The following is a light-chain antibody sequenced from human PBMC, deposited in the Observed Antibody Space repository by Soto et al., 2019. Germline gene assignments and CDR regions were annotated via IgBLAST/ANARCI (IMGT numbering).Light chain of an antibody. CDR1: QSVSKN. V-gene: IGKV3-15*01. J-gene: IGKJ2*01. CDR3: QQYSRWPPT. Sequence: EIVMTQSPATLSVSPGERATLSCRASQSVSKNLAWYQQKPGQAPRLLMFGASTRATGVPARISGSGSGTDFTLSISSLQSENFGADYCQQYSRWPPTSGQGPKLAIK. CDR2: GAS.